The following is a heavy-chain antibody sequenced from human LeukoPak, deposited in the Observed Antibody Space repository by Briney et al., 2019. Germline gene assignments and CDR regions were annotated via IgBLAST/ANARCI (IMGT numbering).Heavy chain of an antibody. Sequence: GVSLRLSCVASGFTFSEYAMNWVRQAPGKGPEWVAHVSGGGETTYYADSVKGHLTISRDNSRNTMYLQMNSLRAEDTALYYCAKDSIERNGIFDAFDIWGQGTMVTVAS. V-gene: IGHV3-23*01. J-gene: IGHJ3*02. CDR3: AKDSIERNGIFDAFDI. CDR2: VSGGGETT. D-gene: IGHD2-8*01. CDR1: GFTFSEYA.